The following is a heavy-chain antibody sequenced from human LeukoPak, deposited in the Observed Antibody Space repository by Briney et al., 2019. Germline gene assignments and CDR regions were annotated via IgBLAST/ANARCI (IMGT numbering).Heavy chain of an antibody. CDR2: ISGSGGSI. J-gene: IGHJ6*03. CDR3: ARADTYYDFWSGPLYYMDV. CDR1: GFTFSSYA. V-gene: IGHV3-23*01. Sequence: GGSLRLSCAASGFTFSSYAMSWVRQAPGKGLEWVSAISGSGGSIYYADSVKGRFTISRDNAKNSLYLQMNSLRAEDTAVYYCARADTYYDFWSGPLYYMDVWGKGTTVTVSS. D-gene: IGHD3-3*01.